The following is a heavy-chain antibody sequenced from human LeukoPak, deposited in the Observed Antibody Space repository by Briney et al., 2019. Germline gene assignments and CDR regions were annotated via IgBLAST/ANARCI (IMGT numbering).Heavy chain of an antibody. CDR1: GGSISSDGYY. D-gene: IGHD5-12*01. Sequence: SETLSLTCAVSGGSISSDGYYWGWIRQPPGKGLEWIGSIYYSGSTYYNPSLKSRVTISVDTSKNQFSLKLSSVTAADTAVYYCAVNGYDYYFDYWGQGTLVTVSS. J-gene: IGHJ4*02. CDR2: IYYSGST. CDR3: AVNGYDYYFDY. V-gene: IGHV4-39*01.